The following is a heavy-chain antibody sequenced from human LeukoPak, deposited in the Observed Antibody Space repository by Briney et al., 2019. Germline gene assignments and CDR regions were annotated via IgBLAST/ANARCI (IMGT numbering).Heavy chain of an antibody. D-gene: IGHD3-3*01. V-gene: IGHV4-31*03. J-gene: IGHJ4*02. CDR3: ARSPRSDFWSGYYLDY. CDR1: GGSISSGGYH. CDR2: MYYSVST. Sequence: QTLSLTCTVSGGSISSGGYHWSWIRRDPGRVLEWIGCMYYSVSTYYNPSLKSRVTISVDTSKNQFSLKLSSVTAAGTAVYYCARSPRSDFWSGYYLDYWGQGTLVTVSS.